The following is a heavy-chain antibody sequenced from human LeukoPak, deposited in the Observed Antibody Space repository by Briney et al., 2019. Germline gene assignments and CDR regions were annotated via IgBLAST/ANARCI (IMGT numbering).Heavy chain of an antibody. CDR3: ARASSDMFDFEI. D-gene: IGHD3-10*01. J-gene: IGHJ3*02. Sequence: SVKVSCKASGGSFSSYSINWVRQAPGQGLEWMGRIIPIFGATKYAQNFQGRVTITTDESTSTVYMELSSLRSEDTALYYCARASSDMFDFEIWGQGTMVTVSS. CDR1: GGSFSSYS. V-gene: IGHV1-69*05. CDR2: IIPIFGAT.